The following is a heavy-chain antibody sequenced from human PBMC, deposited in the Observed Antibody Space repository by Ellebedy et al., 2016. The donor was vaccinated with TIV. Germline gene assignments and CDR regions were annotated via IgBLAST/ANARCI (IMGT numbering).Heavy chain of an antibody. Sequence: PGGSLRLSCAASGFTFSRYWMTWVRQAPGKGLEWVANIKQDGSENYYVDSVKGRFTISRGNAKNSLYLQMNSLRAEDTAVYYCARVFGYYDSSGYGYWGQGTLVTVSS. J-gene: IGHJ4*02. CDR2: IKQDGSEN. CDR1: GFTFSRYW. D-gene: IGHD3-22*01. V-gene: IGHV3-7*01. CDR3: ARVFGYYDSSGYGY.